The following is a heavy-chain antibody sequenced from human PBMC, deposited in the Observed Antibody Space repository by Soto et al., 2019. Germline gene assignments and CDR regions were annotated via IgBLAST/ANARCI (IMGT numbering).Heavy chain of an antibody. CDR1: GYTFTSYA. J-gene: IGHJ6*03. CDR3: ARVPPYYYGSGSYFSYYMDV. D-gene: IGHD3-10*01. Sequence: ASVKVSCKASGYTFTSYAMHWVRQAPGQRLEWMGWINAGNGNTKYSQKFQGRVTITRDTSASTAYMELSSLRSEDTAAYYCARVPPYYYGSGSYFSYYMDVWGKGTTVTVSS. V-gene: IGHV1-3*01. CDR2: INAGNGNT.